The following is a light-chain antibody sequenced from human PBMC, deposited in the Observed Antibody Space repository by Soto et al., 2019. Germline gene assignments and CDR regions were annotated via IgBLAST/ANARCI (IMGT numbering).Light chain of an antibody. CDR2: EVS. V-gene: IGLV2-8*01. J-gene: IGLJ2*01. CDR3: SSYAGSNILV. CDR1: SSDVGGYDY. Sequence: QSALTQPPSASGSPGQSVTISCTGTSSDVGGYDYVSWYQQHPGKAPKLMIFEVSKRPSGVPDRFSGSKSGNTASLTVSGLQAEDEAEYYCSSYAGSNILVFGGGTKRTVL.